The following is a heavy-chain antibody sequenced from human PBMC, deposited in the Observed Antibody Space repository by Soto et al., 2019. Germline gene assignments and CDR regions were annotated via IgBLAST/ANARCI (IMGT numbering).Heavy chain of an antibody. J-gene: IGHJ6*02. V-gene: IGHV3-30*18. CDR2: ISYDGSNK. Sequence: QVQLVESGGGVVQPGRSLRLSCAASGFTFNTYAMHWVRQAPGKGLEWVAVISYDGSNKYYADSVKGRLTISRDNSKNPLYLQMNSLRAEETAVYYCAKGQHCSSTSCYFYYYGMDVWGQGTTVAVSS. CDR1: GFTFNTYA. CDR3: AKGQHCSSTSCYFYYYGMDV. D-gene: IGHD2-2*01.